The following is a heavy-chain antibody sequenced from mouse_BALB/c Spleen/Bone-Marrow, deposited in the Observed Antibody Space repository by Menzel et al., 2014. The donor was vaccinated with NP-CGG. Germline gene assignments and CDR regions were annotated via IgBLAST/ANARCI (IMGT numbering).Heavy chain of an antibody. J-gene: IGHJ2*01. CDR1: GYAFTNYL. V-gene: IGHV1-54*03. Sequence: QVQLQQPGAELVRPGTSVKVSCKASGYAFTNYLIEWVKQRPGQGLEWIGVINPGSGGTNYNEKFKGKATLTADNSSNTAYMHLSSLTSDDSVVYFCARGGHGSYWGQGTTLTVSS. D-gene: IGHD2-2*01. CDR3: ARGGHGSY. CDR2: INPGSGGT.